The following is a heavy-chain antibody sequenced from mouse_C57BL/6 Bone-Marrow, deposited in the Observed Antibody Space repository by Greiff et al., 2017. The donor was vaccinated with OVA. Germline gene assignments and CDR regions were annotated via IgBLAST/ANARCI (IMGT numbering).Heavy chain of an antibody. CDR2: IDPSDSYT. CDR1: GYTFTSYW. V-gene: IGHV1-50*01. D-gene: IGHD2-4*01. Sequence: QVQLQQPGAELVKPGASVKLSCKASGYTFTSYWMQWVKQRPGQGLEWIGEIDPSDSYTNYNQKFKGKATLTVDTSSSTAYMQLSSLTSEDSAVYYWARGDDYDGAAARDYWGQGTSVTVSS. J-gene: IGHJ4*01. CDR3: ARGDDYDGAAARDY.